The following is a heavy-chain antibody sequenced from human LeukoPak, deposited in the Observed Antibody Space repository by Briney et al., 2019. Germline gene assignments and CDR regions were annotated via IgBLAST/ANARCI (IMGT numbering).Heavy chain of an antibody. CDR1: GFIFSSYS. CDR2: ISGGGGNI. CDR3: AGDFHWGFDF. Sequence: PGGSLRLSCAASGFIFSSYSMNWVRQAPGKGLEWISYISGGGGNIHYADSVEGRFTISRDNAKNSVYLQMNSLRAEDSAVYYCAGDFHWGFDFWGQGILVTGSS. V-gene: IGHV3-48*01. J-gene: IGHJ4*02. D-gene: IGHD7-27*01.